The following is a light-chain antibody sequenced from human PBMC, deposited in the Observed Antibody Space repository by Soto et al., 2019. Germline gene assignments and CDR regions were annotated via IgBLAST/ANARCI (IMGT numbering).Light chain of an antibody. V-gene: IGKV4-1*01. CDR2: WAS. CDR3: QQYYSTAFT. CDR1: QSVLYSSNNKNY. Sequence: DIVMTQSPDSLAVSLGERATINCKSSQSVLYSSNNKNYLAWYQQKPGQPPKLLIYWASTRESGDPDRFSGSGSGTDFTLTISSMQAEYVAVYYCQQYYSTAFTIGPGTKVDIK. J-gene: IGKJ3*01.